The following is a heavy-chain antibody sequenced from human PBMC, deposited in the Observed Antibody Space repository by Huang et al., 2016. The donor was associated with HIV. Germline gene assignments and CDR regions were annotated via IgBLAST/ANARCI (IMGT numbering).Heavy chain of an antibody. Sequence: HLVESGGGSVRPGESLKLSCVATGFDFSTHIFNCVRQAPGRCLEWSSHVGDNDQKVAYANSVRGLFTISRDNARQSIYLQMRNLRPSDTAKYYCVRDTKYRSGFYNYYYMDVWGNGTAVTVSS. CDR3: VRDTKYRSGFYNYYYMDV. CDR1: GFDFSTHI. D-gene: IGHD6-25*01. CDR2: VGDNDQKV. V-gene: IGHV3-48*01. J-gene: IGHJ6*03.